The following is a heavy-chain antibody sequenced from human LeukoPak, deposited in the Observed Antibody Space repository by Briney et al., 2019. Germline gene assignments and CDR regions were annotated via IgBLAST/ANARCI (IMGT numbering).Heavy chain of an antibody. D-gene: IGHD2-2*01. Sequence: SVKVSCKASGGTFSSYAISWVRQAPGQGLEWMGGIIPIFGTANYAQKFQGRVTITTDESTSTAYMELSSLRSEDTAVYYCARVGLDCSSTSCLYYFDYWGQGTLVTVSS. CDR1: GGTFSSYA. CDR3: ARVGLDCSSTSCLYYFDY. V-gene: IGHV1-69*05. CDR2: IIPIFGTA. J-gene: IGHJ4*02.